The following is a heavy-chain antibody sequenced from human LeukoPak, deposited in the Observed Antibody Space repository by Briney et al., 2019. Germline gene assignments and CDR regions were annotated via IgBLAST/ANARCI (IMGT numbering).Heavy chain of an antibody. D-gene: IGHD2-15*01. CDR2: IGASGGST. CDR1: GFIFSSYA. V-gene: IGHV3-23*01. J-gene: IGHJ3*01. Sequence: PGGSLRLSCAGSGFIFSSYAMSWVRQAPGKGLEWVSGIGASGGSTYYADSVNGRFTISRDNSKNTLYLQMNSLRAEDTAVFYCARACSGGGCYLAAFDVWGQGTMVTVSS. CDR3: ARACSGGGCYLAAFDV.